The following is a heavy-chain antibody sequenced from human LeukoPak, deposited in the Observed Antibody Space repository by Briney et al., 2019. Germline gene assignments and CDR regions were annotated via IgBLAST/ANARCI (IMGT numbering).Heavy chain of an antibody. CDR1: GFTFSSYG. CDR3: ATSDRYYYYGMDV. J-gene: IGHJ6*02. Sequence: TGGSLRLSCAASGFTFSSYGMHWVRQAPGKGLEWVAVISYDGSNKYYADSVKGRFTISRDNSKNTLYLQMNSLRAEDTAVYYCATSDRYYYYGMDVWGQGTTVTDSS. D-gene: IGHD3-10*01. CDR2: ISYDGSNK. V-gene: IGHV3-30*03.